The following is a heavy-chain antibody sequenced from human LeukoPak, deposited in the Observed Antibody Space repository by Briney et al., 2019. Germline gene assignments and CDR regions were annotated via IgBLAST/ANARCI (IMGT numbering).Heavy chain of an antibody. CDR1: GYTFTSYG. D-gene: IGHD6-13*01. CDR3: ARYFRSDFLAAAAPPHFDY. V-gene: IGHV1-18*01. CDR2: ISAYNGNT. Sequence: ASVKVSCKASGYTFTSYGISWVRQAPGQGLEWMGWISAYNGNTNYAQKLQGRVTMTTDTSTSTAYMELRSLRSDDTAVYYCARYFRSDFLAAAAPPHFDYWAKETLVPVSS. J-gene: IGHJ4*02.